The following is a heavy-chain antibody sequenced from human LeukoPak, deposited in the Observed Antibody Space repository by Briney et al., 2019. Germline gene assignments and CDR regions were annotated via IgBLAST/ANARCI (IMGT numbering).Heavy chain of an antibody. CDR2: FDPEDGET. J-gene: IGHJ4*02. CDR1: GYTLTELS. CDR3: ATLHTGHVLRYFDI. Sequence: ASVKVSCKVSGYTLTELSMHWVRQAPGKGLEWMGGFDPEDGETIYAQKFQGRVTMTEDTSTDTAYMELSSLRSEDTAVYYCATLHTGHVLRYFDIWGQGTLVTVSS. V-gene: IGHV1-24*01. D-gene: IGHD3-9*01.